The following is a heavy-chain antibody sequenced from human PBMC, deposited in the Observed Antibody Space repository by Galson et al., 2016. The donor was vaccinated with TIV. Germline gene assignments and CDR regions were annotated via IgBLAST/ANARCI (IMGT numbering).Heavy chain of an antibody. V-gene: IGHV4-4*07. CDR3: ATVNTNSRKYFDY. D-gene: IGHD5-18*01. CDR1: GSVSRYY. J-gene: IGHJ4*02. CDR2: IFTDGTT. Sequence: GSVSRYYWSWVRQSPGKGLEWIGRIFTDGTTTYNPSLKSRVAISVDTSRRQFSLRLRSVTAADTALYYCATVNTNSRKYFDYWGQGIQVTVS.